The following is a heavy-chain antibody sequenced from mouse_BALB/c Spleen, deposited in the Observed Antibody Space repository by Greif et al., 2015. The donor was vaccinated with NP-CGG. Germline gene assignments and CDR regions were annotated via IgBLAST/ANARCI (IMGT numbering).Heavy chain of an antibody. CDR3: TRSDYYGSSRYAMDY. CDR1: GYTFTSYY. D-gene: IGHD1-1*01. CDR2: INPSNGGT. Sequence: VHLVESGAELVKPGASVKLSCKASGYTFTSYYMYWVKQRPGQGLEWIGEINPSNGGTNFNEKFKSKATLTVDKSSSTAYMQLSSLTSEDSAVYYCTRSDYYGSSRYAMDYWGQGTSVTVSS. J-gene: IGHJ4*01. V-gene: IGHV1S81*02.